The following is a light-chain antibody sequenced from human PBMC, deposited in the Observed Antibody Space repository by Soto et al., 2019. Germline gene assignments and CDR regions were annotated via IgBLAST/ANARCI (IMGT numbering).Light chain of an antibody. V-gene: IGKV3-20*01. J-gene: IGKJ1*01. CDR3: QQFESSVT. Sequence: EVVLTQSPVSLSLSPGERATFSCRASQSVGSNFFAWYQQKPGQAPRLLIYGASIRATGLPDRFSGSGSGTDFTLTISRLEPEDFAVYYCQQFESSVTFGQGAKVEI. CDR2: GAS. CDR1: QSVGSNF.